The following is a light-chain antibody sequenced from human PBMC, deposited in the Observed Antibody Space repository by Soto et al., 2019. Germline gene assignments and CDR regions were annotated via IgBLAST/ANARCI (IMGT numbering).Light chain of an antibody. CDR3: QQYNSWPPGT. Sequence: EIVLTQSPGTLSLSPGERATLSCRASQSVNSLFFGWHQQKPGQAPRLLIYGTTNRAAGIPDRFSGSGSGTDFTLTISRLEPEDSAVYFCQQYNSWPPGTFGQGTKVDI. V-gene: IGKV3-20*01. CDR1: QSVNSLF. CDR2: GTT. J-gene: IGKJ2*01.